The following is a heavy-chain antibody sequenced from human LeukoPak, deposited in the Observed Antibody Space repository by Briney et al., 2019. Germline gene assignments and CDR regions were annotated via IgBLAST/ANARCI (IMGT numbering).Heavy chain of an antibody. CDR3: ARYCGSTSCYGYYYGMDV. D-gene: IGHD2-2*01. Sequence: ASVKVSCKASGYTFTSYYMHWVRQAPGQGLEWMGIINPSGGSTSYAQKFQGRVTMTRDTSTSTVYMELSSLRSEDTAVYYCARYCGSTSCYGYYYGMDVWGKGTTVTVSS. V-gene: IGHV1-46*01. CDR2: INPSGGST. CDR1: GYTFTSYY. J-gene: IGHJ6*04.